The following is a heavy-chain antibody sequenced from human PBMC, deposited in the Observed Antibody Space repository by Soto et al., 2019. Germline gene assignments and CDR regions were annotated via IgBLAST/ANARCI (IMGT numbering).Heavy chain of an antibody. D-gene: IGHD3-3*01. CDR3: ARAFTYDFWSGSLEGLDV. J-gene: IGHJ6*02. Sequence: SETRSRTWTVSGGSITCYYWSGIRQPPGKGLEWIGYIYYTGSTNYNPSLKSRVSISVDTSKNQFSLKLSSVTAADTAVYYCARAFTYDFWSGSLEGLDVWGLGTTVTVSS. V-gene: IGHV4-59*01. CDR2: IYYTGST. CDR1: GGSITCYY.